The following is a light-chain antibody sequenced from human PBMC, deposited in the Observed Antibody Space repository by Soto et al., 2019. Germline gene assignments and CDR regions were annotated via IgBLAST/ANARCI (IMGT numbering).Light chain of an antibody. Sequence: SVLAQPPSASGSPGQSVTISCTGTSSDVGNYKYVSWYQQHPGKAPKLMIYEVSNRPSGVSNRFSGSKSGNTASLTISGLQAEDETDYYCFSYTSSGTYVFGTGTKVTV. CDR2: EVS. J-gene: IGLJ1*01. CDR3: FSYTSSGTYV. V-gene: IGLV2-14*01. CDR1: SSDVGNYKY.